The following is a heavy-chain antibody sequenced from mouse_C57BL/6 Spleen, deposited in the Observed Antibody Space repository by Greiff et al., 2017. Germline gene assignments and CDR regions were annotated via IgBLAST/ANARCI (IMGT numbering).Heavy chain of an antibody. D-gene: IGHD1-1*01. J-gene: IGHJ1*03. CDR1: GFNIKDDY. Sequence: EVQLQQSGAELVRPGASVKLSCTASGFNIKDDYMHWVKQRPEQGLEWIGWIDPENGDTEYASKFQGKATITADTSSNTAYLQLSSLTSEDTAVYYYTGYGSSGYFDVWGTGTTVTVSS. V-gene: IGHV14-4*01. CDR3: TGYGSSGYFDV. CDR2: IDPENGDT.